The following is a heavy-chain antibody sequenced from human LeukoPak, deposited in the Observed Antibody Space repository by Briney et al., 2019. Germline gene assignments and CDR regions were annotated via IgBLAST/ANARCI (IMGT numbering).Heavy chain of an antibody. D-gene: IGHD3-3*01. CDR2: INSDGSST. CDR1: GFTFSSYW. V-gene: IGHV3-74*01. J-gene: IGHJ4*02. Sequence: PGGSLRLSCAASGFTFSSYWMHWVRQAPGKGLVWVSRINSDGSSTSYADSVKGRFTISRDNAKNTLYLQMNSLRAEDTAVYYCAKVNDFWSGYLDYWGQGTLVTVSS. CDR3: AKVNDFWSGYLDY.